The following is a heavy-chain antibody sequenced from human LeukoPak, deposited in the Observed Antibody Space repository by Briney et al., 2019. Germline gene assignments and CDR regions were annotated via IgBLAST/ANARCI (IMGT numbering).Heavy chain of an antibody. CDR1: GFTFSGAW. D-gene: IGHD4-17*01. V-gene: IGHV3-7*01. J-gene: IGHJ4*02. CDR2: IREDGTEK. Sequence: PGGSLRLSCTASGFTFSGAWMTWVRQAPGKGLEWVANIREDGTEKNYVDSVKGRFTISRDNAKNSLYLQMNSLRAEDTAVYYCARYGDYFDIDYWGQGTLVTVSS. CDR3: ARYGDYFDIDY.